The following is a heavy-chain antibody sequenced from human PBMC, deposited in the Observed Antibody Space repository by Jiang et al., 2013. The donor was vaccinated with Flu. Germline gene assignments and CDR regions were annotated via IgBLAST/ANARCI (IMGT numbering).Heavy chain of an antibody. Sequence: GAEVKKPGASVKVSCKASGYTFTSYGISWVRQAPGQGLEWMGWISAYNGNTNYAQKLQGRVTMTTDTSTSTAYMELRSLRSDDTAVYYCARDPIRIPEQSGFPGAFDIWGQGTMVTVSS. V-gene: IGHV1-18*01. J-gene: IGHJ3*02. CDR1: GYTFTSYG. CDR3: ARDPIRIPEQSGFPGAFDI. CDR2: ISAYNGNT. D-gene: IGHD1-14*01.